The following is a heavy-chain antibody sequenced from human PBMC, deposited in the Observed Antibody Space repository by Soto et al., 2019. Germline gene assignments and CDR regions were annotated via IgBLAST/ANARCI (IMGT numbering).Heavy chain of an antibody. V-gene: IGHV4-4*07. CDR1: GTSVSNYY. CDR2: IYTSGST. CDR3: ARAGILLSHALDY. Sequence: SETLSLTCSVSGTSVSNYYWSWIRQPAGKGLEHIGRIYTSGSTSYNPSLKSRVTMSMDTSQTQIYLNLTSVTAADTAVYYCARAGILLSHALDYRGQAIQVTVSS. J-gene: IGHJ4*02. D-gene: IGHD3-10*01.